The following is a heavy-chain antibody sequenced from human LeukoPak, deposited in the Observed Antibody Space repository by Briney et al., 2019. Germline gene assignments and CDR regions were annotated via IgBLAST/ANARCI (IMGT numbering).Heavy chain of an antibody. D-gene: IGHD3-22*01. Sequence: SVKLSCKASGGTFSSYAISWVRQAPGQGLEWMGGIIPIFGTANYAQKFQGRVTITADESTSTAYMELSSLRSEDTAVYYCARDSIRSSGCTANWFDPWGQGTLVTVSS. CDR1: GGTFSSYA. J-gene: IGHJ5*02. CDR3: ARDSIRSSGCTANWFDP. CDR2: IIPIFGTA. V-gene: IGHV1-69*13.